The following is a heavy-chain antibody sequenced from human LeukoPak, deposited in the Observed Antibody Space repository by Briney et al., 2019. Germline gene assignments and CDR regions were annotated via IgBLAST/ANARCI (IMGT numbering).Heavy chain of an antibody. Sequence: SETLSLTCAAYGGSFSGYYWSWIRQPPGKGLEWIGEINHSGSTNYNPSLKSRVTISVDTSKNQFSLKLSSVTAADTAVYYCARGRVAGFDYWGQGTLVTVSS. J-gene: IGHJ4*02. CDR1: GGSFSGYY. V-gene: IGHV4-34*01. D-gene: IGHD6-19*01. CDR3: ARGRVAGFDY. CDR2: INHSGST.